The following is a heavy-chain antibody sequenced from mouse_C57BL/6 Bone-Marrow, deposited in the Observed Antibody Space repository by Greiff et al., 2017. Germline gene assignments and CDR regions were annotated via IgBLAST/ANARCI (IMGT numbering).Heavy chain of an antibody. CDR2: INYDGSST. CDR3: ARGGCYGSSHWYFDV. D-gene: IGHD1-1*01. J-gene: IGHJ1*03. Sequence: VQVVESEGGLVQPGSSMKLSCTASGFTFSDYYMAWVRQVPEKGLEWVAHINYDGSSTSYLDSLKSRFISSRDNAKNILYLQMSSLKSEDTATYYCARGGCYGSSHWYFDVWGTGTTVTVSS. CDR1: GFTFSDYY. V-gene: IGHV5-16*01.